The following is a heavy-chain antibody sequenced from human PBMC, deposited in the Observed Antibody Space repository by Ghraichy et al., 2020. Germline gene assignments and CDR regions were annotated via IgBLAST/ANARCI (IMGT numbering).Heavy chain of an antibody. V-gene: IGHV3-23*01. D-gene: IGHD3-22*01. CDR1: GFTFSTYA. J-gene: IGHJ3*02. CDR3: ARATYYHDSSGPPNASDI. Sequence: GGSLRLSCAASGFTFSTYAMSWVRQAPGKGLEWVSGISGSGGNTYTADSLRGRFTISRDNSKSTLYLQMNSLRAEDTAVYFCARATYYHDSSGPPNASDIWGQETMVTVSS. CDR2: ISGSGGNT.